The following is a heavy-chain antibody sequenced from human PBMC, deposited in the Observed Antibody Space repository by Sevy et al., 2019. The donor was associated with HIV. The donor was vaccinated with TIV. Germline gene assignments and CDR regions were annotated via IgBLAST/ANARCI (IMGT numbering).Heavy chain of an antibody. D-gene: IGHD3-3*01. CDR3: AGESYGFWTGPVDYEDGMDV. CDR1: GYTFSDSGYY. J-gene: IGHJ6*02. V-gene: IGHV1-2*02. CDR2: INPKSGAT. Sequence: ASVKVSCKASGYTFSDSGYYVHWVRQAPGQGLEWMGWINPKSGATNYAQKFQGRVTMTRDTSVSTANMELNRLTSDETAVYYCAGESYGFWTGPVDYEDGMDVWGQGTTVTVSS.